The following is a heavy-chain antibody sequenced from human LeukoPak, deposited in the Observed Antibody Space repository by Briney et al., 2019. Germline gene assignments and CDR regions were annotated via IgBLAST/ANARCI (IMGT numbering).Heavy chain of an antibody. CDR1: GFTFSSYW. CDR3: AREGHTSGFCGAFDI. D-gene: IGHD5-12*01. Sequence: GGSLRLSCAASGFTFSSYWMSWVRQAPGKGLEWVAGMSFDGSQYYVESVKGRFTISRDNSGNTVYLHMTSLRPEDTAVYFCAREGHTSGFCGAFDIWGQGTTVTISS. V-gene: IGHV3-30*03. J-gene: IGHJ3*02. CDR2: MSFDGSQ.